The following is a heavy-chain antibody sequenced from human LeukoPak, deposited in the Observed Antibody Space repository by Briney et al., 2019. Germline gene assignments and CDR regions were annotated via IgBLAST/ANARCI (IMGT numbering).Heavy chain of an antibody. CDR3: ARDIPQLRWPDY. Sequence: GGSLRLSCAASGFTFSSYGIHWVRQAPGKGLEWVAFIRYDGGNKYYADSVKGRFTISRDNSKNTLYLQMNSLRAEDTAVYYCARDIPQLRWPDYWGQGTLVTVSS. CDR2: IRYDGGNK. D-gene: IGHD2-2*01. CDR1: GFTFSSYG. V-gene: IGHV3-30*02. J-gene: IGHJ4*02.